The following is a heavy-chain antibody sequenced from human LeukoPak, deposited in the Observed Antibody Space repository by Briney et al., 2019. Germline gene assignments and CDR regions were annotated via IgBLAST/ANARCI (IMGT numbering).Heavy chain of an antibody. J-gene: IGHJ4*02. CDR1: GGSISSSSYY. CDR2: SYYIGST. Sequence: SETLSLTCTVSGGSISSSSYYWVWIRQPPGKGLEWIGSSYYIGSTYYNPSLKSRVTISVDTSKNQFSLKLSSVTAADTAVYYCARRYRYYDSSGYYDPFDYWGQGTLVTVSS. CDR3: ARRYRYYDSSGYYDPFDY. D-gene: IGHD3-22*01. V-gene: IGHV4-39*01.